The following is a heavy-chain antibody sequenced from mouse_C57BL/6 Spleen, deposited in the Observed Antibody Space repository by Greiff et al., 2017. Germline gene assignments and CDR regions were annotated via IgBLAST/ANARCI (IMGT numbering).Heavy chain of an antibody. CDR3: ARSRADGYYVRFAY. V-gene: IGHV1-61*01. D-gene: IGHD2-3*01. CDR1: GYTFTSYW. J-gene: IGHJ3*01. Sequence: QVQLQQPGAELVRPGSSVKLSCKASGYTFTSYWMDWVKQRPGQGLEWIGNIYPSDSETHYNQKFKDKATLPVDKSSSTAYMQLSSLTSEDSAVYYCARSRADGYYVRFAYWGQGTLVTVSA. CDR2: IYPSDSET.